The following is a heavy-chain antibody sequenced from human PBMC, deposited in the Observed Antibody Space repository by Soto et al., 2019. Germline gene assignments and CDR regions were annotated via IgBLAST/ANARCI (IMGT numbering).Heavy chain of an antibody. CDR2: IYYSGST. V-gene: IGHV4-31*03. J-gene: IGHJ4*02. CDR3: ARDRGGGSPWYY. Sequence: QVQLQESGPGLVKPSQTLSLTCTVSGGSISSGGYYWSWIRQHPGKGLEWIGYIYYSGSTFYNPSLKSRVTISVDPSKNQFSLKLSSVTAADTAVYYCARDRGGGSPWYYWGQGTLVTVSS. CDR1: GGSISSGGYY. D-gene: IGHD2-15*01.